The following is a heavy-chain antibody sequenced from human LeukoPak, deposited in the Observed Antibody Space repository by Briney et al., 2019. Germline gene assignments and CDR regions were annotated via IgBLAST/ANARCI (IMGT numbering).Heavy chain of an antibody. CDR2: IKQDGSEK. CDR3: ARSISQYCSSTSCYYFGGAHYYFDY. D-gene: IGHD2-2*01. Sequence: PGGSLRLSCAASGFTFSSYWMSWVRQAPGKGLEWVANIKQDGSEKYYVDSVKGRFTISRDNAKNSLYLQMNSLRAEDTAVYYCARSISQYCSSTSCYYFGGAHYYFDYWGQGTLVTVSS. CDR1: GFTFSSYW. J-gene: IGHJ4*02. V-gene: IGHV3-7*01.